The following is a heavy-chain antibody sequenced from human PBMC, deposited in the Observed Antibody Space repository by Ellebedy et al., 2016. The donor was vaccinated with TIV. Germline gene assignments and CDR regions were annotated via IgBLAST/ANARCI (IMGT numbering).Heavy chain of an antibody. J-gene: IGHJ5*02. CDR2: INHSGST. Sequence: SETLSLTXAVYGGSFSGYYWSWIRQPPGKGLEWIGEINHSGSTNYNPSLKSRVTISVDTSKNQFSLKLSSVTAADTAVYYCARVFDWFDPWGQGTLVTVSS. V-gene: IGHV4-34*01. CDR1: GGSFSGYY. CDR3: ARVFDWFDP. D-gene: IGHD3-10*02.